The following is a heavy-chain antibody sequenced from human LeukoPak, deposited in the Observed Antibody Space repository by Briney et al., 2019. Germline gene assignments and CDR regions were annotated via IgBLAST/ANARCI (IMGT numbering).Heavy chain of an antibody. V-gene: IGHV1-2*02. D-gene: IGHD5-18*01. CDR2: INPNSGGT. Sequence: GASVKVSCKASGYTFTGYYMHWVRQAPGQGLEWMGWINPNSGGTNYAQKFQGRVTITRDTSISTAYMELSRLRSDDTAVYYCVRDPGSGYSFLYYFDNWGQGTLVTVSS. CDR3: VRDPGSGYSFLYYFDN. CDR1: GYTFTGYY. J-gene: IGHJ4*02.